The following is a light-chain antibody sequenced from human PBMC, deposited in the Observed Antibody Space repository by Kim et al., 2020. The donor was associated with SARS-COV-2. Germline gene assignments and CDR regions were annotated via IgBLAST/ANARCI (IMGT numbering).Light chain of an antibody. CDR2: GAS. V-gene: IGKV3-20*01. J-gene: IGKJ1*01. CDR1: SSTY. CDR3: QQNSSSPAT. Sequence: SSTYLSWCQQKPGQAPRLLIYGASSRATVIPDRFSGGGAGRDFTLTISRLEPEDFAVYYCQQNSSSPATFVQGTKVDSK.